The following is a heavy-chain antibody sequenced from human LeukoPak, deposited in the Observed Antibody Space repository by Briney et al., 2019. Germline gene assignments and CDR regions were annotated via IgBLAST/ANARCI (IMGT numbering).Heavy chain of an antibody. D-gene: IGHD5-24*01. V-gene: IGHV4-34*01. CDR2: INLSGSA. CDR1: GGSFSVYY. CDR3: ARGLSRDGYNSQVY. Sequence: SETLSLTCAVYGGSFSVYYWNWIRQPPGKGLEWIGEINLSGSANYNPSLKSRVTISVDTSKNQFSLKLSSVTAADTAVYYCARGLSRDGYNSQVYWGQGTLVTVSS. J-gene: IGHJ4*02.